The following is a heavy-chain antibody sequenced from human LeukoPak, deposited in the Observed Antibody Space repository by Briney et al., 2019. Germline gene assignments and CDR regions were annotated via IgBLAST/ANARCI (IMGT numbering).Heavy chain of an antibody. D-gene: IGHD3-10*01. V-gene: IGHV4-59*01. Sequence: PSETLSLTCTVSGVSLTTYYWSWIRQPPGKGLEWIGFISYSGTTSYSPSLKSRVTMSVDAPKNQFSLKLSSVTAADTAVYYCATSYPSGSYGNLDSWGQGTLVSVSS. CDR2: ISYSGTT. CDR3: ATSYPSGSYGNLDS. J-gene: IGHJ4*02. CDR1: GVSLTTYY.